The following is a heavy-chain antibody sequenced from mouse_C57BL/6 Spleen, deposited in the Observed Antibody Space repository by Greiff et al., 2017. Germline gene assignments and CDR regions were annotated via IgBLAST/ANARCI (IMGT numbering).Heavy chain of an antibody. D-gene: IGHD3-3*01. CDR3: ARRGDVGFDY. CDR1: GYTFTDYN. V-gene: IGHV1-22*01. Sequence: EVKLQESGPELVKPGASVKMSCKASGYTFTDYNMHWVKQSHGKSLEWIGYINPNNGGTSYNQKFKGKATLTVNTSSSTAYMELRSLTSEDSAVYYCARRGDVGFDYWGQGTTLTVSS. J-gene: IGHJ2*01. CDR2: INPNNGGT.